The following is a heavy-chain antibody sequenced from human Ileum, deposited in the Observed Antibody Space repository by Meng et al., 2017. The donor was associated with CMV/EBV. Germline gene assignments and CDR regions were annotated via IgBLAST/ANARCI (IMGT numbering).Heavy chain of an antibody. J-gene: IGHJ4*02. CDR3: ARDYRIDY. D-gene: IGHD4-11*01. V-gene: IGHV4-34*01. CDR1: GGSFSGYY. CDR2: INHSGST. Sequence: TLSLTCALYGGSFSGYYWSWIRQPTGKGLEWIGEINHSGSTNYNPSLKSRVTISVDTSKNQFSLKLSSVTAADTAVYYCARDYRIDYWGQGTLVTVSS.